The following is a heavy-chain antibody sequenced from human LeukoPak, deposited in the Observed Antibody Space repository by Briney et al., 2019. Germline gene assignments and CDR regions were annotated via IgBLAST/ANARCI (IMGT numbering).Heavy chain of an antibody. V-gene: IGHV3-48*03. Sequence: PGGSLRLSCAASGFTFSSYEMNWVRQAPGKGLEWVSYISSSGSTIYYADSVKGRFTISRDNAENSLYLQMNSLRAEDTAVYYCARVSGSYYPAFDCWGQGTLVTVSS. CDR3: ARVSGSYYPAFDC. D-gene: IGHD1-26*01. J-gene: IGHJ4*02. CDR2: ISSSGSTI. CDR1: GFTFSSYE.